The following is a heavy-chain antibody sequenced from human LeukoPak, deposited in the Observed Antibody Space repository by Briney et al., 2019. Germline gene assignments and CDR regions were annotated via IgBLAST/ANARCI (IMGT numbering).Heavy chain of an antibody. Sequence: GGSLRLSCAASEFTFSSHFVNWVRQAPGKGLEGVSSISSSGSSVLYADSLKGRFTISRDNAKNSLYLQMNSLRPEDTAVYYCARERYSRSSHDALDLWGQGTMVTVSS. V-gene: IGHV3-21*01. CDR3: ARERYSRSSHDALDL. J-gene: IGHJ3*01. D-gene: IGHD6-6*01. CDR2: ISSSGSSV. CDR1: EFTFSSHF.